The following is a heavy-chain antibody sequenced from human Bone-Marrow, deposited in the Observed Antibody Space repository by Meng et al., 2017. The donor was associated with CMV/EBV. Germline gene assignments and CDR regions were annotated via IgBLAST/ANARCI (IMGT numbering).Heavy chain of an antibody. CDR2: IYSGGST. J-gene: IGHJ4*02. CDR1: GFTFDDYG. Sequence: GGSLRLSCAASGFTFDDYGMSWVRQAPGKGLEWVSVIYSGGSTYYADSVKGRFTISRDNSKNTLYLQMNSLRAEDTAVYYCARTQYDSSAQDFDYWGQGTLVTVSS. CDR3: ARTQYDSSAQDFDY. D-gene: IGHD3-22*01. V-gene: IGHV3-66*02.